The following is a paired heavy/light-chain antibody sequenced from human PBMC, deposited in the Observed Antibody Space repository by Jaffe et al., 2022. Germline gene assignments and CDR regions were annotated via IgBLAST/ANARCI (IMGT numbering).Heavy chain of an antibody. CDR3: AQDYDYTTES. D-gene: IGHD4-4*01. J-gene: IGHJ5*02. V-gene: IGHV3-30*02. CDR2: IFADRNEQ. Sequence: QVHLVESGGGVVQPGGSLRLSCVASGFNFAQYGFHWVRQAPGKGLESVTFIFADRNEQKYVDSVRGRFTISRDNSKNTVYLQMNSLRPEDTAVYYCAQDYDYTTESWGQGTLLTVSS. CDR1: GFNFAQYG.
Light chain of an antibody. CDR3: MQGTHWPWT. V-gene: IGKV2-30*02. Sequence: DVVMTQSPLSLPVTLGQPASISCRSSESLVHRGGNTHLTWFQQRPGQSPRRLIYKVSNRDSGVPDRFSGSGSGTDFTLKISRVEAEDVGVYYCMQGTHWPWTFGQGTKVE. CDR2: KVS. J-gene: IGKJ1*01. CDR1: ESLVHRGGNTH.